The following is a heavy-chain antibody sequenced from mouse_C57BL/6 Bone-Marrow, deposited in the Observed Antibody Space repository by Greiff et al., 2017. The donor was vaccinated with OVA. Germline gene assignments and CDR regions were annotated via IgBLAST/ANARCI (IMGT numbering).Heavy chain of an antibody. CDR2: IDPCDGRT. CDR3: ARGSLRGEFAD. J-gene: IGHJ3*01. Sequence: VQLQQSGPELVKPGASVKLSCKASGYTFTSYGMKWVKQRPGQGLEWIGEIDPCDGRTNYNQKFKGKATLTVDTSSSTAYMQLHSLTSEDSAVYCCARGSLRGEFADWGKGTLVTVSA. D-gene: IGHD2-12*01. V-gene: IGHV1-50*01. CDR1: GYTFTSYG.